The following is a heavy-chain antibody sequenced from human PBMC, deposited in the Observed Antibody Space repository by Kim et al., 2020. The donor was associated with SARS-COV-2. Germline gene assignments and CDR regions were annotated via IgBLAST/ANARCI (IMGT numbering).Heavy chain of an antibody. D-gene: IGHD3-22*01. V-gene: IGHV5-10-1*01. J-gene: IGHJ4*02. CDR3: ARHDRTYYYDTSGYLSDY. CDR1: GYSFTSYW. CDR2: IDPSDSYI. Sequence: GESLKISCKGSGYSFTSYWISWVRQMPGKGLEWMGRIDPSDSYINYSPSFQGHVTISADKSFSTAYLQWSSLKASDTAMYYCARHDRTYYYDTSGYLSDYWGQGTLVAVSS.